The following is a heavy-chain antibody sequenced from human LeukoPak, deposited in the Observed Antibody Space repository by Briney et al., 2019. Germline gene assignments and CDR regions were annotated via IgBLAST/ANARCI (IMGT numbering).Heavy chain of an antibody. CDR3: ARLSYWVFEI. CDR1: GFTFSSYW. D-gene: IGHD2-21*01. V-gene: IGHV3-7*01. J-gene: IGHJ3*02. CDR2: IKFDGSEK. Sequence: PGGSLRLSCAASGFTFSSYWMSWVRQAPGKGLEWVANIKFDGSEKFYVDSVKGRFTISRDNAKNSLYLQMNSLRAEDTSVYFRARLSYWVFEIWGQGTVVTVSS.